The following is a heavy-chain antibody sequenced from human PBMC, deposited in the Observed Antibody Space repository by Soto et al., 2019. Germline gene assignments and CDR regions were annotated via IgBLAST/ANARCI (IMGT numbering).Heavy chain of an antibody. Sequence: EVQLMESGGGLMQPGGSLRLSCAAAGFSVSTSHIYLLRQAPGKGLEWVSVIYSGGATHYAVSVKGRLIISRDKSNHTVDLQLNSRRAEYTAVYYCAKVGPYDPGSYMFRYNWFGPWGPGTLGTVS. D-gene: IGHD3-10*01. J-gene: IGHJ5*02. CDR2: IYSGGAT. CDR3: AKVGPYDPGSYMFRYNWFGP. CDR1: GFSVSTSH. V-gene: IGHV3-53*01.